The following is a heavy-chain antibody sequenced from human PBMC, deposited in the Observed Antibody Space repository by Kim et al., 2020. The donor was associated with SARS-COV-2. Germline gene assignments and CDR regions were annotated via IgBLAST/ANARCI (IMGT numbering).Heavy chain of an antibody. CDR3: ARVGYSGSHDAFDI. D-gene: IGHD1-26*01. V-gene: IGHV4-4*07. Sequence: NPYLKSRVTVSGDTSKNQFSLQLSSVTAADTAVYYCARVGYSGSHDAFDIWGQGTMVTVSS. J-gene: IGHJ3*02.